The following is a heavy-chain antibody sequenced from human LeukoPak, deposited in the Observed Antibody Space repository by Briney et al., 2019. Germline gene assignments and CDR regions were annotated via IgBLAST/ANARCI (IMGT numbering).Heavy chain of an antibody. Sequence: SETLSLTCTVSGYSISSGYYWGWIRQPPGKGLEWIGSIYRSGSTYYNPSLKSRVTISVDTSKNQFSLKLSSVTAADTAVYYCAKDTVVTGTDYWGQGTLVTVSS. CDR1: GYSISSGYY. CDR3: AKDTVVTGTDY. CDR2: IYRSGST. D-gene: IGHD4-23*01. J-gene: IGHJ4*02. V-gene: IGHV4-38-2*02.